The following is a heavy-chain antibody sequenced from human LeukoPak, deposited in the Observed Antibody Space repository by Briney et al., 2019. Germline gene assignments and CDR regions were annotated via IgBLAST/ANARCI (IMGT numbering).Heavy chain of an antibody. Sequence: ASVKVSCKTSGYTFTDYYMQWVRQAPGQGLEWMGWINPNSGGTNYAQKFQGRVTMTRDTSISTAYMELSGLRSEDTAVYYCAREGGVIVPNRHDAFDIWGQGTMVTVSS. CDR2: INPNSGGT. CDR1: GYTFTDYY. V-gene: IGHV1-2*02. D-gene: IGHD3-16*02. CDR3: AREGGVIVPNRHDAFDI. J-gene: IGHJ3*02.